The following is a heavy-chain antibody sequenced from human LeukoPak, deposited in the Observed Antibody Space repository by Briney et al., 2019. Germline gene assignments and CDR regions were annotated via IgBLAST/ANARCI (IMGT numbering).Heavy chain of an antibody. J-gene: IGHJ4*02. CDR3: ARDRGSSGWYEFDY. Sequence: GGSLRLSCAASGFTFSTYAMSWVRQAPGKGLEWVANIKQDGSEKYYVDSVKGRFTISRDNAKNSLYLQMNSLRAEDTAVYYCARDRGSSGWYEFDYWGQGTLVTVSS. V-gene: IGHV3-7*01. D-gene: IGHD6-19*01. CDR1: GFTFSTYA. CDR2: IKQDGSEK.